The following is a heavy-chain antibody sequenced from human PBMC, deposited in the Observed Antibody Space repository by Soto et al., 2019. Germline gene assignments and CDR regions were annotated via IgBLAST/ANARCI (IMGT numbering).Heavy chain of an antibody. CDR3: AKPFKGRHEFYYYYMDV. D-gene: IGHD3-10*01. CDR1: GFTFSSYA. Sequence: EVQLLESGGGLVQPGGSLRLSCAASGFTFSSYAMSWVRQAPGKGLEWVSAISGSGGSTYYADSVKGRFTISRDNSKSTLYLQMNSPRAEDTDVYYLAKPFKGRHEFYYYYMDVWGKGTTVTVSS. V-gene: IGHV3-23*01. J-gene: IGHJ6*03. CDR2: ISGSGGST.